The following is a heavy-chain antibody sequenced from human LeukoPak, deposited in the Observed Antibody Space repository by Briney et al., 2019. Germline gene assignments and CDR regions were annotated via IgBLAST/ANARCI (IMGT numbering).Heavy chain of an antibody. Sequence: ASVKVSCKASGYTFTSYDINWVRQATGQGLEWMGWMNPNSGNTGYAQKVQGRGTMTRNTSISTAYMELSSLRSEDTAVYYCARGSLVEFDPWGQGTLVTVSS. CDR1: GYTFTSYD. J-gene: IGHJ5*02. CDR2: MNPNSGNT. D-gene: IGHD2-15*01. CDR3: ARGSLVEFDP. V-gene: IGHV1-8*01.